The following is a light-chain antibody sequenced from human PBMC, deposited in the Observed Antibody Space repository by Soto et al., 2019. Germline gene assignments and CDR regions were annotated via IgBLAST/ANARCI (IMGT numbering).Light chain of an antibody. CDR1: QSISSW. V-gene: IGKV1-5*01. CDR3: QQINSNPCT. J-gene: IGKJ3*01. CDR2: DAS. Sequence: EIQMTQSPATLSASVGDRVTISCRASQSISSWLAWYQQKPGKAPNLLIYDASNLESGVPARFSGSGSGTEFTLTISSLQPEDFATYYCQQINSNPCTFGQGTKVDIK.